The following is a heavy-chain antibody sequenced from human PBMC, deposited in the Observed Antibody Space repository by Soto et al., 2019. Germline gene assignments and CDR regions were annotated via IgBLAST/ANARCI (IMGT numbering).Heavy chain of an antibody. CDR3: ARGWGSGSYYKSFDI. V-gene: IGHV4-31*03. D-gene: IGHD1-26*01. CDR1: GGSISIGGYY. CDR2: IYYNGST. J-gene: IGHJ3*02. Sequence: QVQLQESGPGLVKPSQTLSLTCTVSGGSISIGGYYWSWIRQPPGKGLEWIGYIYYNGSTYYHPSLKSRVTTSVDTSKNQFSLRLSSVTAADTAVYYCARGWGSGSYYKSFDIWGQATMVTVSS.